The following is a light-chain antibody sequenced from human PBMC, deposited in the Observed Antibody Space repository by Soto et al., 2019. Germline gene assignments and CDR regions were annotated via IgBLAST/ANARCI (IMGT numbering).Light chain of an antibody. CDR2: DVS. CDR3: SLYTSSDTPV. CDR1: SSDIGSYNY. V-gene: IGLV2-14*01. Sequence: QSALTQPASVSGSPGQSITISCTGTSSDIGSYNYVSWYQQHPGKAPKLMIYDVSNRPSGVSNRFSGSKSGNTAYLSISGLQAEDEADYYCSLYTSSDTPVFGGGTKLTVL. J-gene: IGLJ2*01.